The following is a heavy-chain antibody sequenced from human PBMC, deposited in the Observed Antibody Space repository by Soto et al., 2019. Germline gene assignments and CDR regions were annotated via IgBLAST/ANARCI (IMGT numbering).Heavy chain of an antibody. V-gene: IGHV1-18*04. J-gene: IGHJ5*02. CDR3: ARDRPVLRFLEWLSPRGWFDP. Sequence: QVQLVQSGAEVKKPGASVKVSCKASGYTFTSYGISWVRQAPGQGLEWMGWISAYNGNTNYAQKLRGRVTMTTDTSTSTAYMELRSLRSDDTAVYYCARDRPVLRFLEWLSPRGWFDPWGQGTLVTVSS. D-gene: IGHD3-3*01. CDR2: ISAYNGNT. CDR1: GYTFTSYG.